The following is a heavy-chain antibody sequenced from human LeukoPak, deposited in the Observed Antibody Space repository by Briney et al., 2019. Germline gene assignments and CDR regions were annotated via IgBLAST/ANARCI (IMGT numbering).Heavy chain of an antibody. CDR3: AREHRRYCTNGVCYMADY. D-gene: IGHD2-8*01. CDR1: GFTFSSYA. V-gene: IGHV3-30-3*01. J-gene: IGHJ4*02. CDR2: ISYDGSNK. Sequence: GGSLRLSCAAFGFTFSSYAMHWVRQAPGKGLEWVAVISYDGSNKYYADSVKGRFTISRDNSKNTLYLQMNSLRAEDTAVYYCAREHRRYCTNGVCYMADYWGQGTLVTVSS.